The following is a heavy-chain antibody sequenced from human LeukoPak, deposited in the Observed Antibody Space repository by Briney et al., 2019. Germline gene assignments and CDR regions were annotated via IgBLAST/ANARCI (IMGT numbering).Heavy chain of an antibody. CDR3: AREVRHYYGSGSYYWFDP. V-gene: IGHV1-2*06. CDR2: INPNSGGT. J-gene: IGHJ5*02. Sequence: ASVKVSCKASGGTFSSYAISWVRQAPGQGLEWMGRINPNSGGTNYAQKFQGRVTMTRDTSISTAYMELSRLRSDDTAVYYCAREVRHYYGSGSYYWFDPWGQGTLVTVSS. D-gene: IGHD3-10*01. CDR1: GGTFSSYA.